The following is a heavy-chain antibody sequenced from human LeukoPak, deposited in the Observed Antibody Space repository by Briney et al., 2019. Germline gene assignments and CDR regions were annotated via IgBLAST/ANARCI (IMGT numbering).Heavy chain of an antibody. CDR2: ISPWSETI. CDR1: GFSFSIRG. J-gene: IGHJ6*03. Sequence: TGGSLRLSCATSGFSFSIRGMNWVRHRPGKGLEWVSYISPWSETIYYAESVKGRLTVSRDDAEKSLYLQMNTLSVEDTAVYYCARIDGPTVYTYYMDLWGKGTTVTVAS. V-gene: IGHV3-48*04. CDR3: ARIDGPTVYTYYMDL. D-gene: IGHD3-16*01.